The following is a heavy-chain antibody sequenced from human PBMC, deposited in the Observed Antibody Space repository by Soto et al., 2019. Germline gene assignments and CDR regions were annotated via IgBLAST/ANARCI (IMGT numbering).Heavy chain of an antibody. CDR2: IKQDGSEK. CDR1: GFILGNFW. CDR3: ARVVYSNGWIFDY. J-gene: IGHJ4*01. Sequence: EVQLVESGGGLVQPGESLRLSCAASGFILGNFWMSWVRQAPGKVLEWVANIKQDGSEKYYVDSVKGRFTLSRDNAKNSRHRQMNSLKAEDTAMYLCARVVYSNGWIFDYWGQGTLVTVSS. D-gene: IGHD6-19*01. V-gene: IGHV3-7*01.